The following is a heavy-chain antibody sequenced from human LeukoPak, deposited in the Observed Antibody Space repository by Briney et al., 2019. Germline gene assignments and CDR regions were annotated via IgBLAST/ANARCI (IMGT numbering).Heavy chain of an antibody. V-gene: IGHV1-2*02. Sequence: GASVKVSCKASGGTFSTYVISWVRQAPGQGLEWMGWINPNNGDTHYAQKFQGTVTMTRDTSISTAYMELSSLRSDDTAVYYCARGVAGVYFYYYMDVWGKGTTVTVSS. CDR2: INPNNGDT. D-gene: IGHD1-14*01. J-gene: IGHJ6*03. CDR3: ARGVAGVYFYYYMDV. CDR1: GGTFSTYV.